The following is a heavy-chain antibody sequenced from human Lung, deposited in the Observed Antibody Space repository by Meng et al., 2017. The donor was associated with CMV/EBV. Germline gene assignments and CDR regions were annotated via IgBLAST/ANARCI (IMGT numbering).Heavy chain of an antibody. CDR3: ARDESDTAMVTDLYYYYGMDV. CDR1: GFTFKNHA. V-gene: IGHV3-30*04. Sequence: GESLKISCVVSGFTFKNHAMHWVRQAPGKGPEWVAIVSSVGSGKYYADSVKGRFTVSRDNSRSTLYLHMNSLKTEDTAVYYCARDESDTAMVTDLYYYYGMDVWXQGTTVXVSS. D-gene: IGHD5-18*01. CDR2: VSSVGSGK. J-gene: IGHJ6*02.